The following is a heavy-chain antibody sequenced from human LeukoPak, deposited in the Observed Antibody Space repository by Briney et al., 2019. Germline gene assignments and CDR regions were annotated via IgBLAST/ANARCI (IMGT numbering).Heavy chain of an antibody. Sequence: GESLKISCKGSGYSFSNYWIGWVRQMPGEGLECMGIIYPGDSGTIYSPSFQGQVTISADKSSSTAYLQWSSLKTSDTAIYYCARAERSGTYPLVWFDPWGQGTLVTVSS. CDR3: ARAERSGTYPLVWFDP. V-gene: IGHV5-51*01. J-gene: IGHJ5*02. D-gene: IGHD3-10*01. CDR2: IYPGDSGT. CDR1: GYSFSNYW.